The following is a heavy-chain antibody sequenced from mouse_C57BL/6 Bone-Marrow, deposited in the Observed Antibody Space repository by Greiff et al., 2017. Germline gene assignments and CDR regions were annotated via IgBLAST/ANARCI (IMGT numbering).Heavy chain of an antibody. CDR1: GYSFTDYN. V-gene: IGHV1-39*01. J-gene: IGHJ4*01. CDR3: ARSYYSNSYYAMDY. Sequence: VQLQQSGPELVKPGASVKISCKASGYSFTDYNMNWVNQSNGKSLEWIGVINPNYGITSYNQKFKGKATLTVDKSSSTAYMQLNSLTSEDSAVYYCARSYYSNSYYAMDYWGQGTSVTVSS. D-gene: IGHD2-5*01. CDR2: INPNYGIT.